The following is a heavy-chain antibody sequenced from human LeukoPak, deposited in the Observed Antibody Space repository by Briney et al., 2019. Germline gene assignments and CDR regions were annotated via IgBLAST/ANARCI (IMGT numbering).Heavy chain of an antibody. V-gene: IGHV3-7*01. CDR2: IKQDGSEK. CDR3: AKGLRYFDWLGHY. Sequence: GGSLRLSCAASGFTFSSYAMSWVRQAPGKGLEWVANIKQDGSEKYYVDSVKGRFTISRDNAKNSLYLQMNSLRAEDTAVYYCAKGLRYFDWLGHYWGQGTLVTVSS. D-gene: IGHD3-9*01. J-gene: IGHJ4*02. CDR1: GFTFSSYA.